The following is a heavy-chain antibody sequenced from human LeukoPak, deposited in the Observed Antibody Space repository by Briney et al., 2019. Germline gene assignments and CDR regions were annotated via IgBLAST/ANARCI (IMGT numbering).Heavy chain of an antibody. J-gene: IGHJ4*02. CDR3: AGRTDSPNSFDC. Sequence: SETLSLTCTVSGGSISSYHWNWIRQPPGKGLEWIGNIFYSVGTNYNPSLKSRVTISVDTSKKQISLKLSSVTAADTAVYYCAGRTDSPNSFDCWGQGTLVTVSS. V-gene: IGHV4-59*08. CDR2: IFYSVGT. CDR1: GGSISSYH. D-gene: IGHD1-1*01.